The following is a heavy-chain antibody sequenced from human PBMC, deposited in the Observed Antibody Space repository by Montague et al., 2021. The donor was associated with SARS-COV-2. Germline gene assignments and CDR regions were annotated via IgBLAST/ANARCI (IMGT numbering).Heavy chain of an antibody. J-gene: IGHJ4*02. D-gene: IGHD1-26*01. Sequence: SETLSLACTVSGGSISSYYWSWIRQPPGKGLEWIGYIYYSGSTNYNPSLKSRVTISVDTSKNQFSLKLSSVTAADTVVYYCARGGIVGAPDYWGQGTLVTVSS. CDR2: IYYSGST. CDR3: ARGGIVGAPDY. V-gene: IGHV4-59*01. CDR1: GGSISSYY.